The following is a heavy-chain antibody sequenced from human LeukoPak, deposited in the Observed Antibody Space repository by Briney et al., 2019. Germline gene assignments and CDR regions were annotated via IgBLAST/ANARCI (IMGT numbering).Heavy chain of an antibody. CDR3: ARETTVAGTIDY. Sequence: ASVKVSCMGSGYTFTSYYMHWVRQAPGQGLEWMGWISPNSGGTNYAQNFQGRVTTTRDTSISTAYMELSRLRSDDTAVYYCARETTVAGTIDYWGQGTLVTVSS. CDR2: ISPNSGGT. D-gene: IGHD6-19*01. J-gene: IGHJ4*02. CDR1: GYTFTSYY. V-gene: IGHV1-2*02.